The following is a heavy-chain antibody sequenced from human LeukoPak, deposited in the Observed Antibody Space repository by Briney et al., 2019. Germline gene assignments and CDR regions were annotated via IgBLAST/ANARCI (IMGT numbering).Heavy chain of an antibody. CDR3: ARGSIMLSV. D-gene: IGHD2-8*01. V-gene: IGHV3-23*01. CDR2: ISRGGTTT. Sequence: PGGSLRLSCAATGFTFSDYAMSWVRQAPGKGPEWVSSISRGGTTTYYADSVKGRFTISRDFSKNTIHLQMDSLRAEDTALYYCARGSIMLSVGGQGTLVTVTS. J-gene: IGHJ4*01. CDR1: GFTFSDYA.